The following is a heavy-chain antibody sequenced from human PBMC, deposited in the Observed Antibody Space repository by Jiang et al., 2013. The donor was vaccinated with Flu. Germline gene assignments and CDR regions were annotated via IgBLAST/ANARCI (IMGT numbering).Heavy chain of an antibody. CDR1: GGSISSYY. CDR2: IYYSGTT. D-gene: IGHD3-16*01. J-gene: IGHJ4*02. Sequence: GSGLVKPSETLSLTCTVSGGSISSYYWSWIRQPPGKGLEWIGYIYYSGTTNYNPSLKSRLTISVDTSKNQFSLRLSSVTAADTAVYYCARGRNGGFQWVFNYWGQGTLVTVSS. CDR3: ARGRNGGFQWVFNY. V-gene: IGHV4-59*01.